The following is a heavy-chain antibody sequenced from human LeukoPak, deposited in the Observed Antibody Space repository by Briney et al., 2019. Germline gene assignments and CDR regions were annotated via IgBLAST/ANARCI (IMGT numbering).Heavy chain of an antibody. Sequence: SETLSLTCAVSGGSISSGGYSWSWIRQPPGKGLEWIGYIYHSGSTYYNPSLKSRVTISVDRSKNQFSLKLSSVTAADTAVYYCAGVVAQQLDSYYFDYWGQGTLVTVSS. J-gene: IGHJ4*02. CDR2: IYHSGST. CDR3: AGVVAQQLDSYYFDY. CDR1: GGSISSGGYS. V-gene: IGHV4-30-2*01. D-gene: IGHD6-13*01.